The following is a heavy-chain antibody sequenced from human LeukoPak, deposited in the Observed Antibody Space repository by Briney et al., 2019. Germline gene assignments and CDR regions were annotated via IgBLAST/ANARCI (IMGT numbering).Heavy chain of an antibody. CDR2: ISSGSSTI. D-gene: IGHD6-13*01. J-gene: IGHJ4*02. Sequence: PGGSLRLSCAASGFTFSSYSMNWVRQAPGKGLEWVSYISSGSSTINYADSVKGRFTISRDNAKNSLHLQMNSLRAEDTAVFYCVSSNRSCFSHWGQGTLVTVSS. CDR3: VSSNRSCFSH. CDR1: GFTFSSYS. V-gene: IGHV3-48*04.